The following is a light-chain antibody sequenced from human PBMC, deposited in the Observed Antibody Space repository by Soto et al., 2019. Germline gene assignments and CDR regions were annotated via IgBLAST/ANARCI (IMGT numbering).Light chain of an antibody. J-gene: IGLJ3*02. CDR1: SSDVGGYKH. V-gene: IGLV2-14*01. Sequence: QSVLTQPASVSGSPGQSITISCTGSSSDVGGYKHVSWYQQHPGKAPKLMIYDVSDRPPGVSNRFSGSKSGNTASLTIFGVQADDEGDYYCSSYTTSSTVVFGGGTKLTVL. CDR2: DVS. CDR3: SSYTTSSTVV.